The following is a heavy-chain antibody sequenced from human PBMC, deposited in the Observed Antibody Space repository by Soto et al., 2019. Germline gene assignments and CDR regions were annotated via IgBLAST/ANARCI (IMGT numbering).Heavy chain of an antibody. Sequence: EVQLVETGGGLIQPGGSLRLSCAASGFTVSSNYMSWVRQAPGKGLEWVSVIYSGGSTYYADSVKGRFTISRDNSKNTLYLQMNSLRAEDTAVYYCARGYSGSYRGAFDIWGQGTMVTVSS. V-gene: IGHV3-53*02. J-gene: IGHJ3*02. CDR1: GFTVSSNY. CDR3: ARGYSGSYRGAFDI. CDR2: IYSGGST. D-gene: IGHD1-26*01.